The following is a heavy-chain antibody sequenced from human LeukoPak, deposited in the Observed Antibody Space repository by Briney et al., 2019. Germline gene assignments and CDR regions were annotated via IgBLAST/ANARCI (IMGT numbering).Heavy chain of an antibody. Sequence: ASVKVSCKASGYTFTGYCMHWVRQAPGQGLEWMGRINPNSGGTNYAQKFQGRVTMTRDTSISTAYMELSRLGSDDTAVYYCAREGGATYYDFWSGINWFDPWGQGTLVTVSS. D-gene: IGHD3-3*01. V-gene: IGHV1-2*06. CDR1: GYTFTGYC. J-gene: IGHJ5*02. CDR3: AREGGATYYDFWSGINWFDP. CDR2: INPNSGGT.